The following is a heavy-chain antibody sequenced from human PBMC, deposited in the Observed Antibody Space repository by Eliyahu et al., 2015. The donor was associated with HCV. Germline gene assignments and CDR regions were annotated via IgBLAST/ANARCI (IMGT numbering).Heavy chain of an antibody. J-gene: IGHJ1*01. CDR3: TRDHCSGDPCYEYFQY. V-gene: IGHV3-74*01. D-gene: IGHD2-15*01. Sequence: EVQLVQSGGGLVQPGGSLXLSCAASXFSFSXYWMPWVRQDPGKGLVWISRITSDGSRTTYADSVKGRFTISRDNAKNTLFLQMNSLRVDDTAMYFCTRDHCSGDPCYEYFQYWGQGSLVTVSS. CDR1: XFSFSXYW. CDR2: ITSDGSRT.